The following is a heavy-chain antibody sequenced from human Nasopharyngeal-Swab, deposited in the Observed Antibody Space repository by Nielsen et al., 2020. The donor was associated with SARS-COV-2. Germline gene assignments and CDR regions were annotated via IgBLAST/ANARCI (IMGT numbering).Heavy chain of an antibody. V-gene: IGHV1-46*01. J-gene: IGHJ4*02. Sequence: ASVKVSCKASGYTFTSYYMHWVRQAPGQGLEWMGIINPSGGSTSYAQKFQGRVTMTRDTSTSTVYMELSSLRSEDTAVYYCARDLVAGYSGYDFQETFDYWGQGTLVTVSS. D-gene: IGHD5-12*01. CDR3: ARDLVAGYSGYDFQETFDY. CDR1: GYTFTSYY. CDR2: INPSGGST.